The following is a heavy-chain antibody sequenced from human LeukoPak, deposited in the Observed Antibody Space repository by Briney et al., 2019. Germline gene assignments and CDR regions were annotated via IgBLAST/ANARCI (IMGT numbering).Heavy chain of an antibody. CDR1: GFTFSSYA. CDR2: ISGSGGST. Sequence: GGSLRLSCAASGFTFSSYAMSWVRQAPGKGLEWVSAISGSGGSTYYADSVKGRFTISRDNSKNTLYLQMNSLRAEDTVVYYCAKEGGSGYYPYYFDYWGQGTLVTVSS. V-gene: IGHV3-23*01. CDR3: AKEGGSGYYPYYFDY. D-gene: IGHD3-22*01. J-gene: IGHJ4*02.